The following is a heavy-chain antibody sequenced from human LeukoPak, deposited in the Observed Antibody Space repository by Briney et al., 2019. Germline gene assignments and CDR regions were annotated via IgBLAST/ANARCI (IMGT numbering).Heavy chain of an antibody. J-gene: IGHJ4*02. CDR2: IDPNSGGT. D-gene: IGHD6-19*01. V-gene: IGHV1-2*02. Sequence: GASVNVSCKASGYTFTGYYIHWGRQAPGQGLEWMGWIDPNSGGTNYAQKFQGRVTMTRDTSISTVYLELSRLRSDDTAVYYCARDKSGSSGWYSYFDYWGQGTLVTVSS. CDR3: ARDKSGSSGWYSYFDY. CDR1: GYTFTGYY.